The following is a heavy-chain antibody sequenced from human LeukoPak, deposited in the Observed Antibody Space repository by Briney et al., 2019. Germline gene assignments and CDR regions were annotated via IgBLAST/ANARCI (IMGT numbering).Heavy chain of an antibody. Sequence: PGGSLRLSCAASGFTFSKAWMSWVRQAPGKGLEWVGRIRTNTEGGTTDYAAPVQGRFTISRDDSQNTLYLQMNSLKSEDTAVYYCTTENYEMYYWGQGTLVTVFS. J-gene: IGHJ4*02. CDR2: IRTNTEGGTT. CDR1: GFTFSKAW. D-gene: IGHD3-3*01. V-gene: IGHV3-15*01. CDR3: TTENYEMYY.